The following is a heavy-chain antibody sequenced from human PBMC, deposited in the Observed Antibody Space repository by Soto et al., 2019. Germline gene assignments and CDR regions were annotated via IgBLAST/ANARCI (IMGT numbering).Heavy chain of an antibody. CDR2: ISGSGGST. J-gene: IGHJ4*02. V-gene: IGHV3-23*01. Sequence: GGSLRLSCAASGFTFSSYVMNWVRQAPGKGLEWVSAISGSGGSTYYADSVKGRFTISRDNSKNKLYLHMNSLKAEDTAVYYCAKVAVRYFDWLLSYFDYWGQGTLVTVSS. D-gene: IGHD3-9*01. CDR1: GFTFSSYV. CDR3: AKVAVRYFDWLLSYFDY.